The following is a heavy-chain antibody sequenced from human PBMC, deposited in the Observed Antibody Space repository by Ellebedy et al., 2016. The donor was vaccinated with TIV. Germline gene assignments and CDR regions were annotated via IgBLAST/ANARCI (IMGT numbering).Heavy chain of an antibody. J-gene: IGHJ4*02. CDR3: AKGRGGGSDTSAPRYYFDY. CDR2: ISSNGSRT. V-gene: IGHV3-23*01. CDR1: GFTSSRYA. Sequence: PGGSLSLSCAASGFTSSRYAMSWVRQAPGKGLEWVSTISSNGSRTYYADSVEGRFIISRDNSKETLYLQMNSLRAEDKAVYYCAKGRGGGSDTSAPRYYFDYWGLGTLVTVSS. D-gene: IGHD3-22*01.